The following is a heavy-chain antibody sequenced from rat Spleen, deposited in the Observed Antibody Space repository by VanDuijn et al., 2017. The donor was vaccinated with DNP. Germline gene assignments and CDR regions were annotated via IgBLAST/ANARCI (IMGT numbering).Heavy chain of an antibody. CDR1: GFTFSDYY. Sequence: EVLLVESDGGLVQPGRSLKLSCAVSGFTFSDYYMAWVRQAPKKGLEWVASISHEGSSTYYGDSVKGRFTISRDDAKNSLYLQMNSLRSEDTATYYCTRQLGLDYWGQGVMVTVSS. V-gene: IGHV5-22*01. CDR2: ISHEGSST. D-gene: IGHD5-1*01. CDR3: TRQLGLDY. J-gene: IGHJ2*01.